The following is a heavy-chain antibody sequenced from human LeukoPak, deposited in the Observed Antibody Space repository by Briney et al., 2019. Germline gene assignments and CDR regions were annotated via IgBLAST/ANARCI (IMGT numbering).Heavy chain of an antibody. CDR3: ARVPSKGYDSSGYYYAFDI. CDR1: GFTFSSYW. D-gene: IGHD3-22*01. V-gene: IGHV3-7*01. J-gene: IGHJ3*02. Sequence: GGSLRLSCAASGFTFSSYWMSWVRQAPGKGLEWVANIKQDGSEKYYVDSVKGRFTISRDNAKNSLYLQMNSLRAEDTAVYYCARVPSKGYDSSGYYYAFDIWGQGTMVTVSS. CDR2: IKQDGSEK.